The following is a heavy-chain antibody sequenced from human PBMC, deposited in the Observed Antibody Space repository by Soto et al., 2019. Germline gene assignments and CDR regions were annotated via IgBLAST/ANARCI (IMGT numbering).Heavy chain of an antibody. Sequence: SQTLSLTCAISGDSVSSNSAALNWIRQSPSRGLEWLGRTYYRSKWYNDYAVSVKSRITINPDTSKNQFSLQLNSVTPEDTAVYYCARDLSSGHSNYGKYYFDYWGQGTLVTVS. D-gene: IGHD4-4*01. CDR1: GDSVSSNSAA. J-gene: IGHJ4*02. V-gene: IGHV6-1*01. CDR3: ARDLSSGHSNYGKYYFDY. CDR2: TYYRSKWYN.